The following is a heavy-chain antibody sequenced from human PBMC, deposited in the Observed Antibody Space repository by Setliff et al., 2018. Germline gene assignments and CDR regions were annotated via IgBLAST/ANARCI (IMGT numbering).Heavy chain of an antibody. Sequence: GSLRLSCAASGFAFSTYTMNWVRQAPGKGLEWVSYISSGGGIIYYADSVKGRFTISRDNAKNSLYLQMNSLRAEDTAVYYCARDLYGGYYFDYWGQGTLVTSPQ. J-gene: IGHJ4*02. V-gene: IGHV3-48*01. CDR1: GFAFSTYT. D-gene: IGHD5-12*01. CDR3: ARDLYGGYYFDY. CDR2: ISSGGGII.